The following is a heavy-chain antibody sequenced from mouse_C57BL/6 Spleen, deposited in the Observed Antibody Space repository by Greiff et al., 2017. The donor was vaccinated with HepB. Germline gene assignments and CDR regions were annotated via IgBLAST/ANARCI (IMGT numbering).Heavy chain of an antibody. CDR2: IYPRSGNT. D-gene: IGHD1-1*01. J-gene: IGHJ2*01. Sequence: VQLQQSGAELARPGASVKLSCKASGYTFTSYGISWVKQRTGQGLEWIGEIYPRSGNTYYNEKFKGKATLTADKSSSTAYIELRSLTSEDSAVYFCANSYYGSSYNYFDYWGQGTTLTVSS. V-gene: IGHV1-81*01. CDR3: ANSYYGSSYNYFDY. CDR1: GYTFTSYG.